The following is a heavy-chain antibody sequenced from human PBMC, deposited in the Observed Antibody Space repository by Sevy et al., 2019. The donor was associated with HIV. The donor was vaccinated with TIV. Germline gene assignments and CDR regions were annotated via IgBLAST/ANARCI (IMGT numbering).Heavy chain of an antibody. V-gene: IGHV3-7*03. D-gene: IGHD2-8*02. Sequence: GGSLRLSCAASGFTFSSYWMSWVRQAPGKGLEWVANIKQDGSEKYYVDSVKGRFTISRDNAKNSLILQMNSLRAEDTAVYYGARDWECTGVVCYIMDVWGQGTTVTVSS. CDR3: ARDWECTGVVCYIMDV. CDR2: IKQDGSEK. J-gene: IGHJ6*02. CDR1: GFTFSSYW.